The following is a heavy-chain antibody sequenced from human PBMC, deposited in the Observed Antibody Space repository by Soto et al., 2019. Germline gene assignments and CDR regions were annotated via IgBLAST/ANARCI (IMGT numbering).Heavy chain of an antibody. Sequence: PGGSLRLSCAASGFTFSSKGMHWVRQAPGKGLEWVAVISYDGSNKNYADSVKGRFTISRDNSKNTLYLQMNSLRAEDTALYYCVKDGVCYCIVGSSSSSFDYWGKGPLVPVS. J-gene: IGHJ4*02. CDR2: ISYDGSNK. CDR1: GFTFSSKG. D-gene: IGHD2-15*01. V-gene: IGHV3-30*18. CDR3: VKDGVCYCIVGSSSSSFDY.